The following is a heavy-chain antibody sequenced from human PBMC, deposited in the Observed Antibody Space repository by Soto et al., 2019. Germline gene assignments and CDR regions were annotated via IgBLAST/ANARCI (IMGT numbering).Heavy chain of an antibody. V-gene: IGHV4-34*01. CDR2: INHSGST. CDR3: ARVSGSYYYGMEV. D-gene: IGHD1-26*01. CDR1: GGSFSGYY. J-gene: IGHJ6*02. Sequence: SETLSLTCAVYGGSFSGYYWSWIRQPPGKGLEWIGEINHSGSTNYNPSLKSRVTISVDTSKNQFSLKLSSVTAADTAVYYCARVSGSYYYGMEVWGQGTTVTVSS.